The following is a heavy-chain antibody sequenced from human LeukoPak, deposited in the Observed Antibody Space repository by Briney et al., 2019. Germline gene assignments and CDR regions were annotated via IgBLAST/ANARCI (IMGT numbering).Heavy chain of an antibody. CDR3: VSGWSITGWYNNWFDP. V-gene: IGHV1-2*02. Sequence: ASVTVSCKASRYTFTGYYMHWVRQAPGQGLEWMGWINPNSGDTNYAQKFQGRVTMTRDTSITTAYMELSRLRSDDTAVYFCVSGWSITGWYNNWFDPWGQGTLVTVSS. CDR2: INPNSGDT. CDR1: RYTFTGYY. D-gene: IGHD6-19*01. J-gene: IGHJ5*02.